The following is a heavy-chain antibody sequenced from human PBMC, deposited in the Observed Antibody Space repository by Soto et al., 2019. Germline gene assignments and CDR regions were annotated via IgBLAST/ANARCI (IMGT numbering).Heavy chain of an antibody. D-gene: IGHD5-12*01. CDR3: AKALRAGRGYMYYYYGLDV. CDR2: VSATGGST. J-gene: IGHJ6*02. V-gene: IGHV3-23*01. CDR1: GFNFSNYA. Sequence: EVQLLESGGGLIQPGGSLRLSCAASGFNFSNYAMTWVRQAPGRGLEWVSAVSATGGSTYYADSVKGRFTISRDNSKNTLYLQVNSLRAEDTALYCCAKALRAGRGYMYYYYGLDVWGQGTTVTVSS.